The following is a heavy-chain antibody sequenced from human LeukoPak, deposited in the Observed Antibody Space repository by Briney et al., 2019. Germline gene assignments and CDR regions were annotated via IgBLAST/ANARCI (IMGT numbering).Heavy chain of an antibody. D-gene: IGHD6-19*01. J-gene: IGHJ3*02. Sequence: GESLKISCKGSGYSFTSYWIGWVRQMPGKGLEWMGIIYPGDSDTRYSPSFQGQVTIPADKSISTAYLQWSSLKASDTAMYYCARHYSSGWPHDAFDIWGQGTMVTVSS. V-gene: IGHV5-51*01. CDR2: IYPGDSDT. CDR3: ARHYSSGWPHDAFDI. CDR1: GYSFTSYW.